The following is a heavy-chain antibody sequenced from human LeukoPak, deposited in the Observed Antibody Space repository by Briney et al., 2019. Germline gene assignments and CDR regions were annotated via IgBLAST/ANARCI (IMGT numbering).Heavy chain of an antibody. V-gene: IGHV3-11*04. Sequence: GGSLRLSCAASGFTFTDYYMSWIRQAPGKGLEWVSYISTGASTISYADSVKGRFTISRDNAKNSLYLQMNSLRAEDTAIYYCARAGQYGDYFEYWGQGSLVTVSS. D-gene: IGHD2-2*01. CDR1: GFTFTDYY. J-gene: IGHJ4*02. CDR2: ISTGASTI. CDR3: ARAGQYGDYFEY.